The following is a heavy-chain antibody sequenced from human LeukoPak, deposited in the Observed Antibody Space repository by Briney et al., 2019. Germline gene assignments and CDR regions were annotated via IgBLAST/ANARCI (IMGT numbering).Heavy chain of an antibody. J-gene: IGHJ4*02. CDR2: IYSGGGT. CDR1: GFTVSNNY. V-gene: IGHV3-53*01. CDR3: ARKPDY. Sequence: GSLRLSCAAAGFTVSNNYMAWVRQAPGKGLEWVSLIYSGGGTCYAASVKGRFTISRDNSNNTLYLQMSSLRAADTAIYYCARKPDYWGQGTVVPVS.